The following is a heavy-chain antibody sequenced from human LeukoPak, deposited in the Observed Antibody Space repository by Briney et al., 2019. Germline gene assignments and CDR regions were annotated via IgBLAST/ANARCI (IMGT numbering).Heavy chain of an antibody. V-gene: IGHV3-21*01. J-gene: IGHJ5*02. Sequence: PGGSLRLSCAASGFTFSNAWMNWVRQAPGKGLEWVSSISSSSSYIYYADSVKGRFTISRDNAKNSLYLQMNSLRAEDTAVYYCARVLMYGLDPWGQGTLVTVSS. CDR2: ISSSSSYI. CDR3: ARVLMYGLDP. CDR1: GFTFSNAW. D-gene: IGHD2-8*01.